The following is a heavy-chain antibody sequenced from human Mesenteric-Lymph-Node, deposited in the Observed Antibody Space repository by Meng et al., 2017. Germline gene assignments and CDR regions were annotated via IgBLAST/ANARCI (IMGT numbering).Heavy chain of an antibody. Sequence: GGSLRLSCAASGLTFRNFWMHWVRQAPGKGLVWVSRVNSDGSQTYYTDSVKGRFTVSRDNAKNSLYLQMNSLRAEDTAVYYCARWNTVRGARYYYYYGMDVWGQGTTVTVSS. CDR3: ARWNTVRGARYYYYYGMDV. D-gene: IGHD3-10*01. V-gene: IGHV3-74*01. J-gene: IGHJ6*02. CDR2: VNSDGSQT. CDR1: GLTFRNFW.